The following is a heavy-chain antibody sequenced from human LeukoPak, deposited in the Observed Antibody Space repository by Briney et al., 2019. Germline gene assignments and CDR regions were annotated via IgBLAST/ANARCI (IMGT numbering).Heavy chain of an antibody. CDR2: IRYDGSNK. CDR1: AFTFSRYG. D-gene: IGHD4-17*01. CDR3: ANQPYGDYVVLYY. Sequence: GGSLRLSCAASAFTFSRYGMHWVRQAPGKGLEWVAFIRYDGSNKYYADSVKGRFTISRDNSKNTLYLQMNSLRAEDTAVYYCANQPYGDYVVLYYWGQGTLVTVSS. J-gene: IGHJ4*02. V-gene: IGHV3-30*02.